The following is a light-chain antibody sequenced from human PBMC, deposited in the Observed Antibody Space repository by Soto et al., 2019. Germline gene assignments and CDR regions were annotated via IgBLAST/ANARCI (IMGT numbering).Light chain of an antibody. V-gene: IGLV2-11*01. CDR2: DVS. Sequence: QSALTQPASVSGSPGQSITISCTGASSDVGDYNYVSWYQHHPGKAPKLMIYDVSKRPSGVPDRFSGSKSGNTASLTISGLQAEDEADYYCCSYAGGYTHYVFATGTKLTVL. CDR3: CSYAGGYTHYV. J-gene: IGLJ1*01. CDR1: SSDVGDYNY.